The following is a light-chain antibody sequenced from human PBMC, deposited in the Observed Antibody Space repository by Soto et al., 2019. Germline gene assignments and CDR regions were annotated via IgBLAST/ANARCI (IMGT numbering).Light chain of an antibody. CDR1: QSVRSN. CDR3: QQYNNWPPERT. V-gene: IGKV3-15*01. J-gene: IGKJ1*01. CDR2: GAS. Sequence: EIVMTQSPATLSVSPGERATLSCRASQSVRSNLAWYQQKPGQAPRLLIYGASNRATGIPGRFSGSGSGTELTLTISSLQSEDFAVYYCQQYNNWPPERTFGQGTKVEIK.